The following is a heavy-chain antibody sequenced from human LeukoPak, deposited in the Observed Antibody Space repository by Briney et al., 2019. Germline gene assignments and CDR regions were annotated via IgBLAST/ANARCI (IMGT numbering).Heavy chain of an antibody. CDR2: ISTSSSYM. CDR1: KFVFSTYS. D-gene: IGHD2-21*01. J-gene: IGHJ4*02. V-gene: IGHV3-21*01. Sequence: GGSLRLSCAASKFVFSTYSMSWVRQAPGKGLEWVSSISTSSSYMYYADSVKGRFTISRDNAKNSLYLQMNSLRAEDTAVYYCARDDRWGEYYFDYWGQGTLVTVSS. CDR3: ARDDRWGEYYFDY.